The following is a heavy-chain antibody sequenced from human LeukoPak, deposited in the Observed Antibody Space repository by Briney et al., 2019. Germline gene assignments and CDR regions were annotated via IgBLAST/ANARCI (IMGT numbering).Heavy chain of an antibody. V-gene: IGHV1-8*01. CDR3: ARGPPFAVAAPPDY. CDR2: MSPNSGNT. Sequence: SVKVSCKASGYTFTSYDTNWVRQATGQGLEWMGWMSPNSGNTGYAQRFQGRVTMTRDTSISTAYMELSSLRSEDTAVYYCARGPPFAVAAPPDYWGRGTLVTVSS. J-gene: IGHJ4*02. D-gene: IGHD6-19*01. CDR1: GYTFTSYD.